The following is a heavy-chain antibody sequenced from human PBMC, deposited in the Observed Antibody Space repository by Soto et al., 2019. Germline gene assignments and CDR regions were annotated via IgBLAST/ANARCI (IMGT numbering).Heavy chain of an antibody. CDR2: IYHSGST. CDR1: SGSISSSNW. CDR3: AREGYGSGSYRAWFDP. J-gene: IGHJ5*02. V-gene: IGHV4-4*02. D-gene: IGHD3-10*01. Sequence: QVQLQESGPGLVKPSGTLSLTCAVSSGSISSSNWWSWVRQPPGKGLEWIGEIYHSGSTNYNPSLKSRVTISVDKSKNQFSLKLSSVTAADAAVYYCAREGYGSGSYRAWFDPWGQGTLVTVSS.